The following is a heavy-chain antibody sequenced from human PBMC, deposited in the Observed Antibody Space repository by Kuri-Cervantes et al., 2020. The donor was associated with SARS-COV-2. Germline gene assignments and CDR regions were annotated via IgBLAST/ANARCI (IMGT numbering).Heavy chain of an antibody. Sequence: LRLSCSVSGGSIRRGAYYCHWIRHRPGKGLEWIGNIYYNGVTYYNPSLKSRVTISVDTSKNQFSLKLSSMTAADTAVYSCATDKPSYGGNGYLQLWGQGTLVTVSS. D-gene: IGHD4-23*01. V-gene: IGHV4-31*03. CDR2: IYYNGVT. CDR3: ATDKPSYGGNGYLQL. J-gene: IGHJ1*01. CDR1: GGSIRRGAYY.